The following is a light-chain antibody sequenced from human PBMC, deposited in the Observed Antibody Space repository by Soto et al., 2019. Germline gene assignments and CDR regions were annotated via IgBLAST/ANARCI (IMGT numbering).Light chain of an antibody. J-gene: IGLJ1*01. Sequence: QSALTQPASVSGSPGQSITISCTGTISDFVIYNYVSWYQQHPGKAPKLMLYGVSNRPSGVSNRFSGSKSGNTASLTISGLQAEDEADYYCRSHTTSRALQVFGTGTKLTVL. V-gene: IGLV2-14*01. CDR3: RSHTTSRALQV. CDR2: GVS. CDR1: ISDFVIYNY.